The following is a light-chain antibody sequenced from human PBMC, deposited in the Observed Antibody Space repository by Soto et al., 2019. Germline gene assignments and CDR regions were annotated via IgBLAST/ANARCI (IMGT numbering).Light chain of an antibody. CDR3: ASWDDSLSGPV. CDR2: RNN. J-gene: IGLJ2*01. Sequence: QSVLTQPPSASGTPGQRVTISCSGSSSNIGSNYVYWYQQLPGTAPKLLIYRNNQRPSGVPDRFSGSKSGTSASLAISGLRSEDGDDYYCASWDDSLSGPVLGGGTKVTVL. V-gene: IGLV1-47*01. CDR1: SSNIGSNY.